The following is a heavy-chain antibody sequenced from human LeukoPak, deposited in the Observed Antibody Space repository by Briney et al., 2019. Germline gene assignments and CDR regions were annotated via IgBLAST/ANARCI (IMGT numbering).Heavy chain of an antibody. J-gene: IGHJ3*02. CDR1: GGTFSSYA. CDR2: IIPIFGIA. Sequence: GASVKVPCKASGGTFSSYAISWVRQAPGQGLEWMGRIIPIFGIANYAQKFQGRVTITADKSTSTAYMELSSLRSEDTAVYYSARPYDSSGYAGDFHAFDIWGQGTMVTVSS. V-gene: IGHV1-69*04. D-gene: IGHD3-22*01. CDR3: ARPYDSSGYAGDFHAFDI.